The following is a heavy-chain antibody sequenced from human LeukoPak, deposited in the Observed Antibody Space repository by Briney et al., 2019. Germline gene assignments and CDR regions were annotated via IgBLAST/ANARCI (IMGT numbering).Heavy chain of an antibody. CDR2: IDWDDDK. V-gene: IGHV2-70*01. J-gene: IGHJ5*02. Sequence: ESGPALVRPTQTLTLTCTFSGFSLSTSGMCVSWIRQPPGKALEWLALIDWDDDKYYSTSLKTRLTISKDISKNQVVLTMTNMDPVDTATYYCARNTYRRRWFDPWGQGTLVTVSS. CDR1: GFSLSTSGMC. D-gene: IGHD4-11*01. CDR3: ARNTYRRRWFDP.